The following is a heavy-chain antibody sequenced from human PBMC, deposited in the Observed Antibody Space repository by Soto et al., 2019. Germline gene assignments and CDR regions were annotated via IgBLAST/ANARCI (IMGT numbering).Heavy chain of an antibody. J-gene: IGHJ6*02. Sequence: ASVKVSCKASGYTFTSYGFSWVRQAPGQGLEWMGWISASNGNTNYAQKLQGRVTMTTDTSTGTAYMELRSMRSDDTANYYCARDSARPCPDGVCHQGHYYFARDVWAQGTKVTVSS. CDR3: ARDSARPCPDGVCHQGHYYFARDV. CDR1: GYTFTSYG. CDR2: ISASNGNT. V-gene: IGHV1-18*01.